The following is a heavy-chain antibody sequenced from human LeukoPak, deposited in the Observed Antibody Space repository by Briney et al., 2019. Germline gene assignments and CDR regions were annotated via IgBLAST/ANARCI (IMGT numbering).Heavy chain of an antibody. CDR3: AREGGLRCLDY. CDR1: GGSVSSGSYY. Sequence: SETLSLTCTVSGGSVSSGSYYWSWIRQPPGKGLEWIGYIYYSGSTNYNPSLKSRVTISVDTSKNQFSLKLSSVTAADTAVYYCAREGGLRCLDYWGQGTLVTVSS. CDR2: IYYSGST. D-gene: IGHD4-17*01. V-gene: IGHV4-61*01. J-gene: IGHJ4*02.